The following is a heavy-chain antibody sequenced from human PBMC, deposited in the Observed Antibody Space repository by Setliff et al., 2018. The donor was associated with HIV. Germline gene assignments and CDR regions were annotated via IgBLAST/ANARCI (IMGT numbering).Heavy chain of an antibody. V-gene: IGHV4-59*11. Sequence: SETLSLTCNVSGVSMSSHYWSWIRQAPGRPPNKGLEWIGNIYYSGTTNYNPSLKSRVTVSVDTSKSQFSLKMNSLRAEDTALYYCARDQIYYDSRYYYYMDVWGKGTTVTVSS. CDR1: GVSMSSHY. CDR2: IYYSGTT. J-gene: IGHJ6*03. D-gene: IGHD3-22*01. CDR3: ARDQIYYDSRYYYYMDV.